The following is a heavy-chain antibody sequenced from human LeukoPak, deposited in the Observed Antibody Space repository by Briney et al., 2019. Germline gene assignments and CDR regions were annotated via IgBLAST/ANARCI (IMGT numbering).Heavy chain of an antibody. Sequence: GGSLRLSCAASGFTFSDYYMSWIRQAPGKGLEWLSYISGRGSTIYYTDSVKGRFTISRDNAKNSLYLQMSSLRAEDTAVYYCARVYSSSWYSGYLYMDVWGKGTTVTVSS. J-gene: IGHJ6*03. CDR3: ARVYSSSWYSGYLYMDV. V-gene: IGHV3-11*01. D-gene: IGHD6-13*01. CDR2: ISGRGSTI. CDR1: GFTFSDYY.